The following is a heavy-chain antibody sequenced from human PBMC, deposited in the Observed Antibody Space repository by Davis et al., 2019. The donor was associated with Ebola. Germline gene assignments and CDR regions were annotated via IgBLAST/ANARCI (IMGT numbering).Heavy chain of an antibody. CDR3: ARDVPPGQYSSSWEFDY. CDR1: GFTFSSYS. J-gene: IGHJ4*02. D-gene: IGHD6-13*01. Sequence: GESLKISCAASGFTFSSYSMNWVRQAPGKGLEWVSSISSSSSYIYYADSVKGRFTISRDNAKNSLYLQMNSLRAEDTAVYYCARDVPPGQYSSSWEFDYWGQGTLVTVSS. CDR2: ISSSSSYI. V-gene: IGHV3-21*01.